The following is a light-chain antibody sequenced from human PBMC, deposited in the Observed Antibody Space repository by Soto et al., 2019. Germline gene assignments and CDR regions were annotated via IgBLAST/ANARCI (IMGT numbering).Light chain of an antibody. J-gene: IGLJ1*01. CDR3: SSYTSSSTYV. CDR2: DVS. CDR1: ISDVGGYNY. Sequence: QSARTQPASVSGSPGQSITISCTGTISDVGGYNYVSWYQQHPGKAPKLMIYDVSNRPSGVSNRFSASKSGNTASLTISGLQAEDEADYYCSSYTSSSTYVFGTGTKVTVL. V-gene: IGLV2-14*03.